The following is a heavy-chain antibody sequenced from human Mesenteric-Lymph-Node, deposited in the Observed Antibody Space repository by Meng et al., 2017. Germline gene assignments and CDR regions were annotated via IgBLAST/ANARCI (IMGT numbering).Heavy chain of an antibody. D-gene: IGHD6-19*01. J-gene: IGHJ4*02. CDR3: TGLSGPFDY. CDR2: INSDGRTT. CDR1: GFTFSRHW. Sequence: EVQLVESGGGLVQPGGSLRLSCAASGFTFSRHWMHWVRQAPGKGLVWVSRINSDGRTTNYADSVKGRFTISRDNAKNTLYLQMNSLRAEDTAVYFCTGLSGPFDYWGQGTLVTVSS. V-gene: IGHV3-74*01.